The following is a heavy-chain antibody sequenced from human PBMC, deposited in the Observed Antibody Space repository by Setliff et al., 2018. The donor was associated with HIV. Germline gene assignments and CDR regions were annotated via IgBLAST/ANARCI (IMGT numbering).Heavy chain of an antibody. V-gene: IGHV3-23*01. CDR2: ISTSGTDT. J-gene: IGHJ4*02. CDR1: GFTFSSYA. CDR3: ARENYYVTEY. Sequence: GGSLRLSCAASGFTFSSYAMCWVRQAPGKGLEWVSTISTSGTDTYDAHSMKGRFTISRDNSKNTLYLQMNSLTAEDTAVYYCARENYYVTEYWGQGTLVTVSS. D-gene: IGHD3-10*02.